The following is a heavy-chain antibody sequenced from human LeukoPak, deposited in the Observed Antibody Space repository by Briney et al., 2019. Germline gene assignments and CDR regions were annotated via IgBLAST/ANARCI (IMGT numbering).Heavy chain of an antibody. J-gene: IGHJ4*02. D-gene: IGHD4-17*01. CDR3: AKVGEETTDPAY. CDR1: GFTFSSYG. Sequence: GGSLRLSCAASGFTFSSYGMHWVRQAPGKGLEWVAFIRYDGSNKYYADSVKGRFTISRDNSKNTLYLQMNSLRGEDTAVYYCAKVGEETTDPAYWGQGTLVTVSS. CDR2: IRYDGSNK. V-gene: IGHV3-30*02.